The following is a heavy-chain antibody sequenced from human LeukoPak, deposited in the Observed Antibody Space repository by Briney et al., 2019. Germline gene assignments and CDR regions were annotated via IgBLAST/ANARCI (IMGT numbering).Heavy chain of an antibody. V-gene: IGHV1-46*01. D-gene: IGHD3-22*01. Sequence: ASVEVSCKASGYTFTSYYMHWVRQAPGQGLEWMGIINPSGGSTSYAQKFQGRVTMTRDTSTSTVYMELSSLRSEDTAVYYCARDYYYYDSSGYYSPYFDYWGQGTLVTVSS. J-gene: IGHJ4*02. CDR2: INPSGGST. CDR3: ARDYYYYDSSGYYSPYFDY. CDR1: GYTFTSYY.